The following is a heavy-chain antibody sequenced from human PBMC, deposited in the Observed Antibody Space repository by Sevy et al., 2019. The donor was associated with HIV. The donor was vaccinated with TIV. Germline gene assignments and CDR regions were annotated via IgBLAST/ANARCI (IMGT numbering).Heavy chain of an antibody. J-gene: IGHJ4*02. CDR1: GFDFSDYY. V-gene: IGHV3-11*01. CDR3: VGRRYSPAYSWSYHFDY. CDR2: ISVSSSAK. Sequence: WGSLRLSCAASGFDFSDYYMNWIRQTPGKGLEWISYISVSSSAKYYTDSVKGRFAISRDNARNSLYLQMNSLRVEDTAVYFCVGRRYSPAYSWSYHFDYWGQGALVTVSS. D-gene: IGHD3-16*01.